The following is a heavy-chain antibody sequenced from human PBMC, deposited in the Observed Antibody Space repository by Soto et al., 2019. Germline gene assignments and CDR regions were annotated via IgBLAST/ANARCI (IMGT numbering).Heavy chain of an antibody. CDR1: GFTFSNAW. D-gene: IGHD5-18*01. CDR3: STDGYSYDPLRGS. CDR2: IRSKTDGGTT. Sequence: GGSLRLSCAASGFTFSNAWMSWVRQAPGKGLEWVGRIRSKTDGGTTDYAAPVKGRFTISRDDSRDTLYLQMDSLKTEDTAVYYCSTDGYSYDPLRGSWGQGTLVTVS. V-gene: IGHV3-15*01. J-gene: IGHJ5*02.